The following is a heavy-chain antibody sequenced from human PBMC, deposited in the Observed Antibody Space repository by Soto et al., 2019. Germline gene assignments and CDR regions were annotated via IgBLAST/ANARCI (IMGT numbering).Heavy chain of an antibody. D-gene: IGHD1-26*01. J-gene: IGHJ4*02. V-gene: IGHV3-30*18. CDR2: ISYDGSNK. Sequence: VGSLRLSCAASGFTFSSYGMHWVRQAPGKGLEWVAVISYDGSNKYYADSVKGRFTISRDNSKNTLYLQMNSLRAEDTAVYYCAKADPPGGSYFTYFDYWGQGTMVTVSA. CDR3: AKADPPGGSYFTYFDY. CDR1: GFTFSSYG.